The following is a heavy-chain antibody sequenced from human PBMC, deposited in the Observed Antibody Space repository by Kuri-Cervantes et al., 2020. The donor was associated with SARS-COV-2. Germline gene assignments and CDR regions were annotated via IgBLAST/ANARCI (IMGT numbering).Heavy chain of an antibody. V-gene: IGHV3-21*01. Sequence: GESLKISCAGSGFTFSSYTINWVRQAPGKGLEWVSSISSSTSYIYYEDSVKGRFTISRDNAKNSLYLQMNSLRAEDTAIYYCARDRSSNWFSTRVAFDIWGQGTMVTVSS. CDR3: ARDRSSNWFSTRVAFDI. D-gene: IGHD6-13*01. CDR2: ISSSTSYI. CDR1: GFTFSSYT. J-gene: IGHJ3*02.